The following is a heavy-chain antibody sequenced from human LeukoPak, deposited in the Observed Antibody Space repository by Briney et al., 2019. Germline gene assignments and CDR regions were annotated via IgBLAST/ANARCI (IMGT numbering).Heavy chain of an antibody. CDR3: AGILGYCSGGSCPIKDY. CDR1: GFTFSSYV. D-gene: IGHD2-15*01. CDR2: ISGSGSST. J-gene: IGHJ4*02. V-gene: IGHV3-23*01. Sequence: GGSLRLSCAASGFTFSSYVVSWVRQAPGKGLEWVSAISGSGSSTYYADSVKGRSTISRDNSKNTLYLQMNSLRAEDTAVYYCAGILGYCSGGSCPIKDYWGQGTLVTVSS.